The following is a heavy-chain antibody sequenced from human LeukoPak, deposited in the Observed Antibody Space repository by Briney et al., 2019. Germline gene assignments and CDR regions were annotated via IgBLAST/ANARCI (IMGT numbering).Heavy chain of an antibody. Sequence: GGSLRLSCAASGFTFSSYWMHWVRQAPGKGLVWVSRINNDGTSINYADSVKGRFTISRDNAKNTLFLQMNSLRAEDTAVYYCARVSAAGTAFDIWGQGTMVTVSS. CDR1: GFTFSSYW. D-gene: IGHD6-13*01. CDR2: INNDGTSI. V-gene: IGHV3-74*01. CDR3: ARVSAAGTAFDI. J-gene: IGHJ3*02.